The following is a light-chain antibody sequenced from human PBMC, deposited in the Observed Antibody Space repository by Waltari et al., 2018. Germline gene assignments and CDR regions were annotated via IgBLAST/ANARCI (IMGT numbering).Light chain of an antibody. Sequence: ETVVTQSPATLSVSPGERATLPCRTSQTIGRSLAWYQQKPGQAPRLVIYGASIRATGIPDRFSGSGSETEFALTISGLQSEDFAVYYCQQYNNWPPGTFGQGTKVEI. J-gene: IGKJ1*01. CDR1: QTIGRS. CDR3: QQYNNWPPGT. CDR2: GAS. V-gene: IGKV3-15*01.